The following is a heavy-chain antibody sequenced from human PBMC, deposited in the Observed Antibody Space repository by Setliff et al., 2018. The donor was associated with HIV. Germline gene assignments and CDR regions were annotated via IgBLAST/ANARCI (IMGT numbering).Heavy chain of an antibody. CDR2: IYWDGDK. CDR1: GFSLATDGVA. J-gene: IGHJ4*01. CDR3: VHVSSYREVYFDA. D-gene: IGHD3-16*02. Sequence: SGPTLVNPTQTLTLTCDFSGFSLATDGVAVGWIRQPPGKGPEWLALIYWDGDKRYNPSLKDRLTITKATSRNQVDLTVSNLDPVDTATYFCVHVSSYREVYFDAWGQGILVTVSS. V-gene: IGHV2-5*02.